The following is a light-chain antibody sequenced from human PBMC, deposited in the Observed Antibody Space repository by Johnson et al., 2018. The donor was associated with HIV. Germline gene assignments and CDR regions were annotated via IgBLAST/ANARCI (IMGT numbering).Light chain of an antibody. CDR3: GTWDSSLNAYV. J-gene: IGLJ1*01. V-gene: IGLV1-51*01. CDR2: DNN. Sequence: QSVLTQPPSVSAAPGQKFTISCSGSSSNIGNNYVSWYQQLPETAPKLLIYDNNKRPSGIPDRFSGSKSGTSATLGITGLQTGDEADYYCGTWDSSLNAYVFGAATKVAVL. CDR1: SSNIGNNY.